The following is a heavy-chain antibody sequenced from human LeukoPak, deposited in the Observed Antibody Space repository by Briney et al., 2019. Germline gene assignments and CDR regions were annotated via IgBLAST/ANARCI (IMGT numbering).Heavy chain of an antibody. V-gene: IGHV1-18*01. D-gene: IGHD3-10*01. CDR3: ARDTRVVRGVIVDYFDY. Sequence: GASVKVSCKASGYTFTSYGISWVRQAPGQGLEWMGWISAYNGNTNYAQKLQGRVTMTTDTSTSTAYMELRSLRSDDTAVYYCARDTRVVRGVIVDYFDYWGQGTLVTVSS. CDR1: GYTFTSYG. CDR2: ISAYNGNT. J-gene: IGHJ4*02.